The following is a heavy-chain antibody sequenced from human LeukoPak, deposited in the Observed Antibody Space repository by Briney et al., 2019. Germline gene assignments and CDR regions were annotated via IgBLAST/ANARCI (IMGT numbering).Heavy chain of an antibody. CDR2: IYNSGST. J-gene: IGHJ4*02. D-gene: IGHD3-10*01. CDR1: GGSISSYY. V-gene: IGHV4-59*08. CDR3: ARHLEAYYYGSGSPLGY. Sequence: SETLSLTCTVPGGSISSYYWSWIRQPPGKGLEWIGYIYNSGSTNYNPSLKSRVTISVDTSKNQFSLKLSSVTAADTAVYYCARHLEAYYYGSGSPLGYWGQGTLVTVSS.